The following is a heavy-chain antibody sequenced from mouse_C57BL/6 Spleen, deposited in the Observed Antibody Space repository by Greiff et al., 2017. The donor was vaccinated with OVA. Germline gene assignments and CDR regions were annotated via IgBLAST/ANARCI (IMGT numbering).Heavy chain of an antibody. V-gene: IGHV5-17*01. CDR1: GFTFSDYG. Sequence: DVMLVESGGGLVKPGGSLKLSCAASGFTFSDYGMHWVRQAPEKGLEWVAYISSGSSTIYYADTVKGRFTISRDNAKNTLFLQMTSLRSEDTAMYYCARYYYYGSSPYAMDYWGQGTSVTVSS. CDR2: ISSGSSTI. J-gene: IGHJ4*01. CDR3: ARYYYYGSSPYAMDY. D-gene: IGHD1-1*01.